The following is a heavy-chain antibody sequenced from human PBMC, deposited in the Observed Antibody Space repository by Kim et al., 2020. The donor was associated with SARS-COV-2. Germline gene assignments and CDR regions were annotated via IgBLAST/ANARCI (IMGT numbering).Heavy chain of an antibody. V-gene: IGHV3-23*01. J-gene: IGHJ6*02. CDR1: GFIFSRNA. D-gene: IGHD3-10*01. CDR3: AKDLHDYGAMDV. Sequence: GGSLRLSCVASGFIFSRNAMNWVRQAPGKGLEWVSGIGSDDSTHYADSVKGRYTISRDNSKNTLYLQMNSLRVEDTAIYHCAKDLHDYGAMDVWGQGTTVTVSS. CDR2: IGSDDST.